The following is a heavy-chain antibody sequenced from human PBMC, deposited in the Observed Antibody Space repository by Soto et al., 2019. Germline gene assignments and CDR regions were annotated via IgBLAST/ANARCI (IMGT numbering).Heavy chain of an antibody. V-gene: IGHV4-59*01. Sequence: PSETLSLTCTVSGGSISSYYWSWIRQPPGKGLEWIGYIYYSGSTNYNPSLKSRVTISVDTSKNQFSLKLSSVTAADTAVYYCARLGGGLLWFEDDAFDIWGQGTMVTVSS. CDR3: ARLGGGLLWFEDDAFDI. CDR1: GGSISSYY. J-gene: IGHJ3*02. CDR2: IYYSGST. D-gene: IGHD3-10*01.